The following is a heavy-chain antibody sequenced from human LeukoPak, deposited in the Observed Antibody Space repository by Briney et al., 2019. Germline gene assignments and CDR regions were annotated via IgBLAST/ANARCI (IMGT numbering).Heavy chain of an antibody. Sequence: GGSLRLSCAASGFTFNDYYMSWIRQAPGEGLEWISYISGSGDRIYYADSVKGRFTISRDNAKNSLYLQLNSLRAEDTAVYYCARDYAWDSYGLVLNSWGQGALVTVSS. CDR3: ARDYAWDSYGLVLNS. CDR1: GFTFNDYY. CDR2: ISGSGDRI. J-gene: IGHJ4*02. D-gene: IGHD3-16*02. V-gene: IGHV3-11*01.